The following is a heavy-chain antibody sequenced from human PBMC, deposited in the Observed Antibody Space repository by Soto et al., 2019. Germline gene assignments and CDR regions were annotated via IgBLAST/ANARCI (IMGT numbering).Heavy chain of an antibody. CDR3: ARDRAPWCSNTSCLGAFDY. V-gene: IGHV1-69*01. J-gene: IGHJ4*02. CDR2: IIPILGTA. D-gene: IGHD2-2*01. CDR1: GGTFSSYA. Sequence: QVQLVQSGAEVKKPGSSVKVSCKASGGTFSSYAISWVRQAPGQGLEWMGGIIPILGTANYAHKLQGRVTITADESTSTAYRELSSLSSEDTAVYYCARDRAPWCSNTSCLGAFDYWGQGTLVTVCS.